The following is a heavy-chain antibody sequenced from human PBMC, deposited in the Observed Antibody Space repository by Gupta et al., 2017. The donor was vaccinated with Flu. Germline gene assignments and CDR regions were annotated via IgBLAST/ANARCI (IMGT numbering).Heavy chain of an antibody. CDR1: GFTFSSYS. CDR3: ARGAYSRAYYYDSSAIGAPDY. V-gene: IGHV3-48*02. CDR2: ISSSSSTI. J-gene: IGHJ4*02. D-gene: IGHD3-22*01. Sequence: EVQLVESGGGLVQPGGSLRLSCAASGFTFSSYSMNWVRQAPGKGLEWVSYISSSSSTIYYADSVKGRFTISRDNAKNSLYLQMNSLRDEDTAVYYCARGAYSRAYYYDSSAIGAPDYWGQGTLVTVSS.